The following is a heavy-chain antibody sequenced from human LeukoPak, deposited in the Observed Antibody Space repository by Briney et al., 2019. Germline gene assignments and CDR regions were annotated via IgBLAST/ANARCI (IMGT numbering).Heavy chain of an antibody. CDR3: AREKDY. CDR2: INHSGST. Sequence: SETLSLTCAVYGGSFSGYYWSWIRQPPGKGLEWIGEINHSGSTNYNPSLKSRVTISVDTSKNQFSLKLSSVTAADTAVYYCAREKDYWGQGTLVTVSS. CDR1: GGSFSGYY. V-gene: IGHV4-34*01. J-gene: IGHJ4*02.